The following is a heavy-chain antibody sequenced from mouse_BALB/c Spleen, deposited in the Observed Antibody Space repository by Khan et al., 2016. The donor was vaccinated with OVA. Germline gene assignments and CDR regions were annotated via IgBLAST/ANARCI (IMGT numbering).Heavy chain of an antibody. CDR2: ISGTGIYT. J-gene: IGHJ3*01. CDR3: TRPSYYGNPWFTY. CDR1: GFAFSSYD. Sequence: EVKLVESGGDLVKPGGSLKLSCEPSGFAFSSYDMSWIRQTPEKRLEWVATISGTGIYTYYPDRVQGRFTISRDNARNTLYLQMSRLRSEDTALYYCTRPSYYGNPWFTYWGQGTLVTVSA. D-gene: IGHD2-10*01. V-gene: IGHV5-9*02.